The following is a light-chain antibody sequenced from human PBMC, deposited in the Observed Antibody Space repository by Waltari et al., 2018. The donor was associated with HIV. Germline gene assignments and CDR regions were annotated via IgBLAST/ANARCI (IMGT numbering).Light chain of an antibody. J-gene: IGLJ2*01. CDR2: GNT. V-gene: IGLV1-44*01. Sequence: QSVLTQPPSASGTPGQRVPITCSGRNSNIGRNTVNWYHQLPGTAPKHLIYGNTQRPSGVPDRFSGSKSVTSASLAISGLQSEDEADYYCAAWDDSLNGEVVFGGGTKLTVL. CDR3: AAWDDSLNGEVV. CDR1: NSNIGRNT.